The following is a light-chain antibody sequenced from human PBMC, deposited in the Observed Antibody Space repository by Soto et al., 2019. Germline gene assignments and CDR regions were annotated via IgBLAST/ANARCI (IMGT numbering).Light chain of an antibody. J-gene: IGKJ1*01. CDR2: DAF. Sequence: DIPMTQSPSTLSASIGDRVTITCRASQSFSTWLAWYQQKPGEAPKLLIYDAFNLESGVPSRFSGSGSGTEFTLTISSLQPDDFANYFCQQYNSYPWTFGQGTKVEIK. CDR1: QSFSTW. CDR3: QQYNSYPWT. V-gene: IGKV1-5*01.